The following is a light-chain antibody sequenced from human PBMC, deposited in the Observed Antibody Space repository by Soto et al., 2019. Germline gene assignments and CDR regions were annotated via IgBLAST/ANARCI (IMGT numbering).Light chain of an antibody. CDR2: AAS. Sequence: IQMTQSPASLSASLGDRVTITCRASQAIGTDLGWYQQKPGKAPKRLIYAASSLQSGAPPRFSGRGSGTDFTLTITSLQSEDFATDFCLQYNSYPRTFGQGTRVDI. CDR1: QAIGTD. V-gene: IGKV1-17*01. J-gene: IGKJ1*01. CDR3: LQYNSYPRT.